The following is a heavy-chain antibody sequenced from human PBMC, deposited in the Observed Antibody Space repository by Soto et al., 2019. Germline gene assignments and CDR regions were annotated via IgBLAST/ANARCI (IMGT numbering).Heavy chain of an antibody. Sequence: PSETLSLTCTVSGGSISRYYWSWIRQPPGKGLEWIGYLYNTGSTIYNPSLESRVTISVDTSKNQFSLNLNSVTAADTAVYYCARDLWGYCGTDCYPLDVWGPGTTVTSP. CDR1: GGSISRYY. CDR2: LYNTGST. D-gene: IGHD2-21*02. CDR3: ARDLWGYCGTDCYPLDV. V-gene: IGHV4-59*01. J-gene: IGHJ6*02.